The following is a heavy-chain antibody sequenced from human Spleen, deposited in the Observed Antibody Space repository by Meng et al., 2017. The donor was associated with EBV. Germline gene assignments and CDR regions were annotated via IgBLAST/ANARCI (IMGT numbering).Heavy chain of an antibody. D-gene: IGHD4-17*01. CDR2: INHSGGT. CDR1: GGSFSAYY. J-gene: IGHJ5*02. V-gene: IGHV4-34*02. CDR3: ASCMTTVFGDWFDP. Sequence: VQLQQWGAGPLKPSETLSLTCAVYGGSFSAYYGTWIRQPPGRGLEWIGEINHSGGTNYNPSLKSRVTISEDTSKNQFSLKLNSVTAADTAMYYCASCMTTVFGDWFDPWGQGTLVTVSS.